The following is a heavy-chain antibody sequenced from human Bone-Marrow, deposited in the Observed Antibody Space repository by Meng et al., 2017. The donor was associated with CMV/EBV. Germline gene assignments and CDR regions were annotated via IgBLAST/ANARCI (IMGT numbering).Heavy chain of an antibody. CDR3: ARDLLRKYYYDSSGYYRGSNFDY. V-gene: IGHV1-18*01. J-gene: IGHJ4*02. D-gene: IGHD3-22*01. Sequence: ASVKVSCKASGYTFTSYGISWVRQAPGQGLEWMGWISAYNGNTNYAQKLQGRVTMTTDTSTSTAYMELRSLRSDDTAVYYCARDLLRKYYYDSSGYYRGSNFDYWGQGTRVTVSS. CDR1: GYTFTSYG. CDR2: ISAYNGNT.